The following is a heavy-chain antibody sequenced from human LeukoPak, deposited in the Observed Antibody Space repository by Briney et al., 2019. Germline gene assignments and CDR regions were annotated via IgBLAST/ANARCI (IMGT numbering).Heavy chain of an antibody. D-gene: IGHD4-23*01. J-gene: IGHJ4*02. CDR2: VHTTGST. CDR1: GGSITNSY. V-gene: IGHV4-4*07. CDR3: ARDPNSAL. Sequence: PETLSPTCTVSGGSITNSYRSWIRQPAGKRLEWIGRVHTTGSTNYNPSFMSRVTVSIDTSKTQFSLKLTSVTAADTAVYYCARDPNSALWGQGILVTVSS.